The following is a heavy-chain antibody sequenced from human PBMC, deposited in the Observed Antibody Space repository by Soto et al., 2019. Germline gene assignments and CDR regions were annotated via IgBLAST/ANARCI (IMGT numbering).Heavy chain of an antibody. Sequence: QVQLQESGPGLVKPSQTLSLTCTVSGGSISSGGYYWSWIRQHPGKGLEWIGYIYYSGSTYYNPSRKSRVTISVDTSKNQFSLKLSSVTAADTAVYYCARGVVVVPAAMIWFDPWGQGTLVTVSS. CDR1: GGSISSGGYY. J-gene: IGHJ5*02. D-gene: IGHD2-2*01. V-gene: IGHV4-31*03. CDR3: ARGVVVVPAAMIWFDP. CDR2: IYYSGST.